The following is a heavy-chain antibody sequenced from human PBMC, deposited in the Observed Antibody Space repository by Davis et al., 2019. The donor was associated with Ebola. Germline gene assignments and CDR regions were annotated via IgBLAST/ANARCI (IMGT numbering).Heavy chain of an antibody. D-gene: IGHD6-13*01. CDR3: ARGFPRAHSSSWSRFDP. CDR1: GFTVSSNY. Sequence: GGSLRLSCAASGFTVSSNYMSWVRQAPGKGLEWVSVIYSGGSTYYADSVKGRFTISRDNSKNTLYLQMNSLRAEDTAVYYCARGFPRAHSSSWSRFDPWGQGTLVTVSS. J-gene: IGHJ5*02. CDR2: IYSGGST. V-gene: IGHV3-53*01.